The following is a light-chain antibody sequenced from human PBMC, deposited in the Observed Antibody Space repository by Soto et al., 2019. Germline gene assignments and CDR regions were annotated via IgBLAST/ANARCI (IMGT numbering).Light chain of an antibody. J-gene: IGLJ1*01. CDR3: CSYAGIYTLYV. CDR2: DVS. CDR1: RNDVGGYDF. V-gene: IGLV2-11*01. Sequence: QSALTQPRSVSGSPGQSVTISCTGTRNDVGGYDFVSWYQHHPGKAPRLLLYDVSERPSGVPDRFSGSKSGDTASLTIFGLQAEDEADYYCCSYAGIYTLYVFGSGTKLTVL.